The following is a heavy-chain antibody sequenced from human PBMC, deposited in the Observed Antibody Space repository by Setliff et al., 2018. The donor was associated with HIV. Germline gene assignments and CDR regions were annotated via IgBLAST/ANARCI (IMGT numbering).Heavy chain of an antibody. CDR2: ISGSGVST. CDR1: GFAFSSHA. V-gene: IGHV3-23*01. J-gene: IGHJ4*02. Sequence: PGGSLRLSCAASGFAFSSHAMNWVRQAPGKGLEWVSAISGSGVSTYSADSVKGRFTISRDNSKNTLYLQLTSVRAEDTAVYYCATSPAAVTPRYFDFWGQGTLVTVSS. CDR3: ATSPAAVTPRYFDF. D-gene: IGHD4-17*01.